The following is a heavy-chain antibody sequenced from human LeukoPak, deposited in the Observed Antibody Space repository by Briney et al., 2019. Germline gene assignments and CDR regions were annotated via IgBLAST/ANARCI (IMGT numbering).Heavy chain of an antibody. CDR3: ARARPLGYCSGGSCYSDFDY. Sequence: ASVKVSCKASGYTFTSYYMHWVRQAPGQGLEWMGIINPSGGSTSYAQKFQGRVTMTRDTSTSTVYMELSSLRSEDTAVYYCARARPLGYCSGGSCYSDFDYWGQGNLVTVSS. V-gene: IGHV1-46*01. D-gene: IGHD2-15*01. CDR1: GYTFTSYY. J-gene: IGHJ4*02. CDR2: INPSGGST.